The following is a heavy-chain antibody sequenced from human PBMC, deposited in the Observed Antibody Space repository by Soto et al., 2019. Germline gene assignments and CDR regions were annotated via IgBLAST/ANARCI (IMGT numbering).Heavy chain of an antibody. J-gene: IGHJ6*01. CDR3: ARAYYDRIDSYCGMEV. Sequence: SETLSLTCTVSGGSISSYYWSWIRQPPGKGLEWIGYIYYSGSTNYNPSLKSRVTISVDTSKNQFSLKMSSVSAADTAVYYCARAYYDRIDSYCGMEVWGQGTPVT. V-gene: IGHV4-59*08. CDR1: GGSISSYY. CDR2: IYYSGST. D-gene: IGHD3-22*01.